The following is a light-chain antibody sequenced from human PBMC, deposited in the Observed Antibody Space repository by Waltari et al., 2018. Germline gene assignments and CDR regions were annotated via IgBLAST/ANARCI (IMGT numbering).Light chain of an antibody. CDR3: QQYGPT. J-gene: IGKJ3*01. Sequence: VLTQSPGTLSLSPGERATLSCRASQSVNSGYLAWYQQKPGQAPRLLIYGTSSRATGIPDRFSGSGPGTEFTLTISRLEPEDFAVYYCQQYGPTFGPGTKVEIK. CDR2: GTS. CDR1: QSVNSGY. V-gene: IGKV3-20*01.